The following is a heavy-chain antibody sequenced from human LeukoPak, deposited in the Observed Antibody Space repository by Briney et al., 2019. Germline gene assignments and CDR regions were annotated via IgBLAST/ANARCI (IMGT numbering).Heavy chain of an antibody. D-gene: IGHD3-9*01. Sequence: GRSLRLSCAASGFTFSSYAMHWVRQAPGKGLEWVAVISYDGSNKYHADSVKGRFTISRDNSKNTLYLQMSSLRAEDTAVYYCARDRLLRYFDWANYGMDVWGQGTTVTVSS. V-gene: IGHV3-30*04. CDR3: ARDRLLRYFDWANYGMDV. CDR1: GFTFSSYA. CDR2: ISYDGSNK. J-gene: IGHJ6*02.